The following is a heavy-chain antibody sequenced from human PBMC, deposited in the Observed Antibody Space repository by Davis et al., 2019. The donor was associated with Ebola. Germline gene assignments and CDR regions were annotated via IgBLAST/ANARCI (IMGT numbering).Heavy chain of an antibody. J-gene: IGHJ5*02. CDR2: INSDGSST. V-gene: IGHV3-74*01. CDR1: GFTFSSYW. Sequence: HTGGSLRLSCAASGFTFSSYWMHWVRQAPGKGLVWVSRINSDGSSTSYADSVKGRFTISRDNAKNTLYLQMNSLRAEDTAVYYCARVVGNRFLEWLPQNWFDPWGQGTLVTVSS. D-gene: IGHD3-3*01. CDR3: ARVVGNRFLEWLPQNWFDP.